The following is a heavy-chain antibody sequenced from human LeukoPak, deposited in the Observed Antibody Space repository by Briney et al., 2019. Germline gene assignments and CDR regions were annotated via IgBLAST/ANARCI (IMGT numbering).Heavy chain of an antibody. CDR2: ISWNSGSI. J-gene: IGHJ4*02. CDR1: GFTFDDYA. CDR3: VKSPGYNYGSSVYIDY. D-gene: IGHD3-10*01. Sequence: GGSLRLSSAASGFTFDDYAMHWVRQAPGKGLEWVSGISWNSGSIGYADSVKGRFTISRDNAKNSLYLQMNSLRAEDTALYYCVKSPGYNYGSSVYIDYWGQGTLVTVSS. V-gene: IGHV3-9*01.